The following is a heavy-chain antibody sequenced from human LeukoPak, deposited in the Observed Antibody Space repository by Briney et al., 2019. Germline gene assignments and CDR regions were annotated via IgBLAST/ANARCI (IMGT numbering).Heavy chain of an antibody. D-gene: IGHD3-22*01. CDR1: GYTFTSYY. Sequence: ASVRVSCKASGYTFTSYYMHWVRQAPGQGLEWMGIINPSGGSTSYAQKFQGRVTMTRDTSTSTVYMELSSLRSEDTAVYYCAREGLQNYYDSSGGGHAFDIWGQGTMVTVS. CDR3: AREGLQNYYDSSGGGHAFDI. J-gene: IGHJ3*02. V-gene: IGHV1-46*01. CDR2: INPSGGST.